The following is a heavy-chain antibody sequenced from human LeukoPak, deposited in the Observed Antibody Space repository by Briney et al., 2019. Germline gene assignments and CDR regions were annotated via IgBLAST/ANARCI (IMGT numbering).Heavy chain of an antibody. D-gene: IGHD5-24*01. V-gene: IGHV4-39*07. CDR1: GGSISSGSYY. Sequence: SETLSLTCTVSGGSISSGSYYWSWIRQPPGKGLEWIGEINHSGSTNYNPSLKSRVTISVDTSKNQFSLKLSSVTAADTAVYYCATSRGWLQPFDYWGQGTLVTVSS. CDR3: ATSRGWLQPFDY. CDR2: INHSGST. J-gene: IGHJ4*02.